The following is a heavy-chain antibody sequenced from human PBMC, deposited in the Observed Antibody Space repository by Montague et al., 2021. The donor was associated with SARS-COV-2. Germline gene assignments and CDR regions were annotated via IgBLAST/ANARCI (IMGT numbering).Heavy chain of an antibody. Sequence: TLSLTCTVPGTSMSNAGAYWSCIRQNSRNGLEWIGRIYFSGSTNYNPSLKSRVTISVDTSKNQFSLKLTSVTAADTAVYYCARVGVGTMVRGVIPAYYYYGMDAWGQGTLVTVSS. J-gene: IGHJ6*02. D-gene: IGHD3-10*01. V-gene: IGHV4-61*02. CDR2: IYFSGST. CDR3: ARVGVGTMVRGVIPAYYYYGMDA. CDR1: GTSMSNAGAY.